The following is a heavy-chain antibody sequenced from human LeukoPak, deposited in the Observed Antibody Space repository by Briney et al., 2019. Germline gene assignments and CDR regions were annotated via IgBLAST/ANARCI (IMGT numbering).Heavy chain of an antibody. Sequence: GGSLRLSCAASGFTFSNYGMHWVRQAPGKGLEWVAVISYDGSNKYYADSVKGRFTISRDNSKNTLYVELNSLRVEDTAIYYCAKMLVGAPRIFEYWGQGTLVTVSS. V-gene: IGHV3-30*18. CDR3: AKMLVGAPRIFEY. J-gene: IGHJ4*02. CDR1: GFTFSNYG. D-gene: IGHD2-8*02. CDR2: ISYDGSNK.